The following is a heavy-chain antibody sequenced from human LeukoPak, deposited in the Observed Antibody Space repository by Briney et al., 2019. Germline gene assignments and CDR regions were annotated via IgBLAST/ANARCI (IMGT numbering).Heavy chain of an antibody. CDR2: IYYSGST. CDR1: GGSISSSIYY. Sequence: SETLSLTCTVSGGSISSSIYYWGWIRQPPETGLEWIGSIYYSGSTYYNPSLKSRVTISVDTSKNQFSLKLSSVTAADTAVYYCARHRSGGQLLSTVRNFDYWGQGTLVTVSS. V-gene: IGHV4-39*01. J-gene: IGHJ4*02. D-gene: IGHD4-17*01. CDR3: ARHRSGGQLLSTVRNFDY.